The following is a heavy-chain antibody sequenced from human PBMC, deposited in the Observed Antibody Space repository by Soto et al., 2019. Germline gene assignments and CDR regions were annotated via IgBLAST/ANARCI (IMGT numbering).Heavy chain of an antibody. D-gene: IGHD1-1*01. J-gene: IGHJ5*02. CDR3: ARDFNPTKNNWFDP. CDR1: GYTFTGYY. V-gene: IGHV1-69*04. CDR2: IIPILGIA. Sequence: ASVKVSCKASGYTFTGYYMHWVRQAPGQGLEWMGRIIPILGIANYAQKFQGRVTITADKSTSTAYMELSSLRSEDTAVYYCARDFNPTKNNWFDPWGQGTLVTVSS.